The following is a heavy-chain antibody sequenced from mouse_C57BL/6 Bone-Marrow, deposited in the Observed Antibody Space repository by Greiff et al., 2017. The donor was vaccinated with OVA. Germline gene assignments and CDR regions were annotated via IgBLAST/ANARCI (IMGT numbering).Heavy chain of an antibody. V-gene: IGHV2-5*01. CDR1: GFSLTSYG. CDR2: IWSGGST. J-gene: IGHJ4*01. CDR3: AKNRGQLRPSAIDY. D-gene: IGHD3-2*02. Sequence: QVQLQQSGPGLVQPSQSLSITCTVSGFSLTSYGVHWVRQSPGKGLEWLGVIWSGGSTDYNAAFMSRLSITKDNSKSQVFFKMNSLQADDTAIYYCAKNRGQLRPSAIDYWGQGTSVTVSS.